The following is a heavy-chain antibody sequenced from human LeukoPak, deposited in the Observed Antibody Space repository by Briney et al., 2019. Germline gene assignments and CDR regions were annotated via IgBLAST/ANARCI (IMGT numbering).Heavy chain of an antibody. CDR1: GFTFSSYE. CDR3: TTGPTNQFHS. CDR2: IISGGNT. Sequence: GGSLRLSCAASGFTFSSYEMNWVRQAPGKRLEWVSGIISGGNTYYADSVKGRFTISRDNSKSTLYLQMNSLRAEDTAIYYCTTGPTNQFHSWGQGTLVTVSS. V-gene: IGHV3-23*01. J-gene: IGHJ4*02. D-gene: IGHD1-14*01.